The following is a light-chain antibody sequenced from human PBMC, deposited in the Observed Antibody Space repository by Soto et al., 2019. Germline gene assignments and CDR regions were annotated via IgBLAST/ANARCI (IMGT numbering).Light chain of an antibody. J-gene: IGLJ3*02. CDR1: NSNIGSNA. Sequence: QSVLTQPPSASGTPGQRVTISCSGSNSNIGSNALNWYRQLPGTAPKLLMFSNDLRPSGVPDRFSGSKSGTSASLAIRGLQSEDEADYYCATWDDSLNGPVFGGGTKLTVL. V-gene: IGLV1-44*01. CDR3: ATWDDSLNGPV. CDR2: SND.